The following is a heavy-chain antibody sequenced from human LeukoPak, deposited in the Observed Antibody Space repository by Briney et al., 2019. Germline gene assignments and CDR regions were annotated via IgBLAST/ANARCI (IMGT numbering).Heavy chain of an antibody. CDR1: GFPFSSYW. D-gene: IGHD5-24*01. CDR2: IKQDGSKK. V-gene: IGHV3-7*04. CDR3: TRVGYIDEGIDY. Sequence: GGSLRLSCVAYGFPFSSYWMTWVRQAPGRGLEWVANIKQDGSKKSYVDSVKGRFTISRDNAKNSLYLQMNSLRAEDTAIYYCTRVGYIDEGIDYWGQGTLVTVSS. J-gene: IGHJ4*02.